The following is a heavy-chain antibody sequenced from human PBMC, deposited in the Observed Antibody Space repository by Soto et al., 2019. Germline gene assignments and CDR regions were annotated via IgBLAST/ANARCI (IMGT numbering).Heavy chain of an antibody. CDR2: IYHSGST. Sequence: SETLSLTCTVSNGSISSAIYYWGWIRQPPGKGLEWIGSIYHSGSTYYNPSLQGRVTISVDTSKNQFSLKLSSVTAADTAVYFCAGRSSLASVQVYFGEISNYNWFDPWGQGTLVTVS. CDR1: NGSISSAIYY. V-gene: IGHV4-39*01. J-gene: IGHJ5*02. CDR3: AGRSSLASVQVYFGEISNYNWFDP. D-gene: IGHD3-10*01.